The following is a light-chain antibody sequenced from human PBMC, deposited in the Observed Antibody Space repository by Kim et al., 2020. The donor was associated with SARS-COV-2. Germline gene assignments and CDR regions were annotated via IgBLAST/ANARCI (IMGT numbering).Light chain of an antibody. Sequence: PGERATLSCRASQSVSSSYLAWYQQKPGQAPGLLIYGASSRATGIPDRFSGSGSGTDFTLTISRLEPEDFAVYYCQQYGSSPPYTFGQGTKLEI. J-gene: IGKJ2*01. CDR3: QQYGSSPPYT. V-gene: IGKV3-20*01. CDR1: QSVSSSY. CDR2: GAS.